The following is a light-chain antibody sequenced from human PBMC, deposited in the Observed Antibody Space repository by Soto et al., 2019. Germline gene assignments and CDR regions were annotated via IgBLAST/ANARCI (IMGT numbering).Light chain of an antibody. V-gene: IGKV3-11*01. CDR2: DAS. CDR3: QQRSNWPPA. J-gene: IGKJ4*01. CDR1: QSVSSY. Sequence: EIVLTQSPATLSLSPGERATLSCRASQSVSSYLAWYQQKPGQAPRLLIYDASNRATGIPARFSGSGSGTYFTLTISSLESEDFAVYYCQQRSNWPPAFGGGTKVGSK.